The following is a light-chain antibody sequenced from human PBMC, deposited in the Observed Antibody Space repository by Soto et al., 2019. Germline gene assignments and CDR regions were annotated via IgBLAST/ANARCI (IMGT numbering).Light chain of an antibody. CDR2: RND. CDR3: AAWDDSLSAVV. J-gene: IGLJ2*01. V-gene: IGLV1-47*01. Sequence: QSVLTQPPSASGTPGQRVTISCSGSSSNIGSNYVYWYQQLPGSAPKLLIYRNDQRPSGVPDRFSASKSGTAASLAISGLRSEDEADYHCAAWDDSLSAVVFGGGTQLAV. CDR1: SSNIGSNY.